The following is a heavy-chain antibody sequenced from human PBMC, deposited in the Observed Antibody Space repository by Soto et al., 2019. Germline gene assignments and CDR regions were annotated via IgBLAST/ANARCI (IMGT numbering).Heavy chain of an antibody. CDR1: GGSISSGDYY. D-gene: IGHD6-19*01. Sequence: QVQLHESGPGLVKPSQTLSLTCTVSGGSISSGDYYWSWIRQPPGKALEWIGYIYYSGTTNYNPSLNNRSATSWDTSKTQFSLKLTSVTAADTAVYFCAREIGHTRSGHTLSYHYGLDVWGQGTTVTVSS. V-gene: IGHV4-30-4*01. CDR2: IYYSGTT. J-gene: IGHJ6*02. CDR3: AREIGHTRSGHTLSYHYGLDV.